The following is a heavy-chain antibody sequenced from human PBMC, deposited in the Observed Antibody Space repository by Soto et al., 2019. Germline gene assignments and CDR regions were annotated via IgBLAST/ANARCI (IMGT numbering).Heavy chain of an antibody. Sequence: GGSLILSCAASGFSFSSYGMHWVRQAPGKGLEWLSVISYDGSNKDYADSVKGRFTISRDNSKSTVYLQMNSLRAEDTGVYYCAKDVFYSGSYSFQHWGQGTLVTVSS. CDR3: AKDVFYSGSYSFQH. J-gene: IGHJ1*01. D-gene: IGHD1-26*01. CDR2: ISYDGSNK. CDR1: GFSFSSYG. V-gene: IGHV3-30*18.